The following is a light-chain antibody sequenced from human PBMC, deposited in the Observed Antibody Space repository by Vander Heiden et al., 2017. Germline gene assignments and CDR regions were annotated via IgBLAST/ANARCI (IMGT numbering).Light chain of an antibody. V-gene: IGKV2-28*01. J-gene: IGKJ2*01. CDR2: LGS. CDR1: QSLLHSNGYNY. Sequence: VMPQSPLSLPVTPGEPASISCRSSQSLLHSNGYNYLDWYLQKPGQSPQLLIYLGSNRASGVPDRFSGSGSGTEFTLKISRVEAEDVGVYYCMQALQTPYTFGQGTKREIK. CDR3: MQALQTPYT.